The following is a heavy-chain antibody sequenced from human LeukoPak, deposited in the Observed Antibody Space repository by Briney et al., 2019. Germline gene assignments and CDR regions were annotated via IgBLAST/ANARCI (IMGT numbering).Heavy chain of an antibody. J-gene: IGHJ4*02. CDR2: ISGTVGST. CDR3: AKYSSSRLDY. CDR1: AFTVIGYA. D-gene: IGHD6-19*01. Sequence: GRSMTLASAASAFTVIGYAMTWGGRAPDRGLEWFSSISGTVGSTSSTDSVRGQLTISRDMSKNTLYLQMNSLRAEDTAVYYCAKYSSSRLDYWGQGTLVTVSS. V-gene: IGHV3-23*01.